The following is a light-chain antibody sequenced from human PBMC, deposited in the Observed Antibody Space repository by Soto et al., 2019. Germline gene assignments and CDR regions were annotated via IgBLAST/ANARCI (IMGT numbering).Light chain of an antibody. J-gene: IGLJ2*01. CDR1: SSDVGAYIY. CDR2: EIN. V-gene: IGLV2-8*01. CDR3: SIYAGGNIVI. Sequence: QSALTQPPSASGSPGQSVAISCTGTSSDVGAYIYVSWYQQHPGKAPKLVIYEINKRPSGVPDRFSGSKSGNTASLTVSGLQVEDEADYYCSIYAGGNIVIFGGGTKLTVL.